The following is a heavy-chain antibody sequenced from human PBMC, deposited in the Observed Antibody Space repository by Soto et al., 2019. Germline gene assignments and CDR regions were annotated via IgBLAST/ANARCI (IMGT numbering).Heavy chain of an antibody. CDR3: AKGFDFWFYP. J-gene: IGHJ5*02. CDR2: ISGSGGST. D-gene: IGHD3-3*01. V-gene: IGHV3-23*01. CDR1: GLSFSRWS. Sequence: VGSLSLSCAACGLSFSRWSMSWVRQAPGKGLEWVSAISGSGGSTYYADSVKGRFTISRDNSKNTLYLQMNSLRAEDTAVYYCAKGFDFWFYPWGQGTLVTVSS.